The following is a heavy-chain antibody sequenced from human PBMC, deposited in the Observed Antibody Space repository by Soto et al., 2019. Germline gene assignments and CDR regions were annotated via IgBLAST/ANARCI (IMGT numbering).Heavy chain of an antibody. D-gene: IGHD2-15*01. V-gene: IGHV4-59*01. Sequence: SETLSLTCTVSGGSISSYYWSWIRQPPGKGLEWIGYIYYSGSTNYNPSLKSRVTISVDTSKNQFSLKLSSVTAADTAVYYCGGSRPRCSSPLFDFCGQGSLVTVSS. CDR1: GGSISSYY. CDR2: IYYSGST. J-gene: IGHJ4*02. CDR3: GGSRPRCSSPLFDF.